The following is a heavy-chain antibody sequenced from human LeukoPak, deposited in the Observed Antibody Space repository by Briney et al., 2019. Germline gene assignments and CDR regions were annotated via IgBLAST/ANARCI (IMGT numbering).Heavy chain of an antibody. Sequence: PSETLSLTCTVSGGTISSYYWSWIRQPPGKGLEWIGYIYYSGSTNYNPSLKSRVTISVDTSKNQFSLKLSSVTAADTAVYYCARVGLRGVIILRFDPWGQGTPVTVSS. J-gene: IGHJ5*02. CDR3: ARVGLRGVIILRFDP. CDR2: IYYSGST. CDR1: GGTISSYY. V-gene: IGHV4-59*01. D-gene: IGHD3-10*01.